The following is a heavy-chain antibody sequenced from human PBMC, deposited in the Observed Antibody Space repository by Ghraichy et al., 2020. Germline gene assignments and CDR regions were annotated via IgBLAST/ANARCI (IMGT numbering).Heavy chain of an antibody. V-gene: IGHV1-24*01. D-gene: IGHD2/OR15-2a*01. J-gene: IGHJ4*02. CDR1: GYRLTGLS. Sequence: ASVKVSCKLSGYRLTGLSMNWVRQPPGEGLEWMGWFDPDDGETIYAQKFQGRITMTDDTSTDTAYMEMSSLRSEDTAVYYCATGHPLLRGGQGTLVTVSS. CDR3: ATGHPLLR. CDR2: FDPDDGET.